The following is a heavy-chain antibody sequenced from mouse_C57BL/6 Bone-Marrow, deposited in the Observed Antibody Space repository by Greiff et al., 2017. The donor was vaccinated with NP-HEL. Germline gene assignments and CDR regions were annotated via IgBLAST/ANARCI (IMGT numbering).Heavy chain of an antibody. V-gene: IGHV5-17*01. Sequence: EVKVVESGGGLVKPGGSLKLSCAASGFTFSDYGMHWVRQAPEKGLEWVAYISSGSSTIYYADTVKGRFTISRDNAKNTLFLQMTSLRSEDTAMYYCARQFITTVVADWYFDVWGTGTTVTVSS. J-gene: IGHJ1*03. CDR2: ISSGSSTI. D-gene: IGHD1-1*01. CDR1: GFTFSDYG. CDR3: ARQFITTVVADWYFDV.